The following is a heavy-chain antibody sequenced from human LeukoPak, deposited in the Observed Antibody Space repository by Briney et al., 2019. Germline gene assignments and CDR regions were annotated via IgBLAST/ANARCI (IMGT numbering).Heavy chain of an antibody. CDR3: AREYGGFHY. CDR2: ISTSSSYI. V-gene: IGHV3-21*01. Sequence: GGSLRLSCAASGFTFSSYGMHWVRQAPGKGLEWVSSISTSSSYIDYADSVKGRFTLSRDNAKHSLYLQMNSLRAEETAVCYCAREYGGFHYWGQGTLVTVSS. J-gene: IGHJ4*02. D-gene: IGHD4-23*01. CDR1: GFTFSSYG.